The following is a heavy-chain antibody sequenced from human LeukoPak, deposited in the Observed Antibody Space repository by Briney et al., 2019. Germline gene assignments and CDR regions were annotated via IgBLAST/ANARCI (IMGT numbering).Heavy chain of an antibody. CDR1: GGSISSYY. J-gene: IGHJ6*03. Sequence: SETLSLTCTVSGGSISSYYWGWIRQPPGKGLEWIGSIYYSGSTYYNPSLKSRVTISVDTSKNQFSLKLSSVTAADTAVYYCARLASYYYDSSGFDYMDVWGKGTTVTVSS. CDR3: ARLASYYYDSSGFDYMDV. D-gene: IGHD3-22*01. CDR2: IYYSGST. V-gene: IGHV4-39*01.